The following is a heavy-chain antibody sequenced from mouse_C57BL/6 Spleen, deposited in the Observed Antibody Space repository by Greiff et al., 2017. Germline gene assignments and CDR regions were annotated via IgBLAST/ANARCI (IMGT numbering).Heavy chain of an antibody. Sequence: QVQLKQSGAELVRPGTSVKVSCKASGYAFTNYLIEWVKQRPGKGLEWIGVINPGGGGTNYNEKFKGKATLTTDKSSSTAYMQLSRLTSEDSAVYFGARGGGYGSSYYVDYWGQGTTLTVSS. V-gene: IGHV1-54*01. CDR1: GYAFTNYL. CDR2: INPGGGGT. J-gene: IGHJ2*01. D-gene: IGHD1-1*01. CDR3: ARGGGYGSSYYVDY.